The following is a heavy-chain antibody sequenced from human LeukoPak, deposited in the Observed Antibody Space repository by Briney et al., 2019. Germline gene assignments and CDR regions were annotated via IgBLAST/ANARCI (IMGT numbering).Heavy chain of an antibody. CDR1: GSTITSYY. CDR2: IYYSGRT. V-gene: IGHV4-59*08. D-gene: IGHD2-15*01. J-gene: IGHJ6*02. CDR3: ASSNRYCSGGSCYSSYYYYYGMDV. Sequence: PSETLSLTCTVSGSTITSYYWSWIRQPPGKGLEWIGYIYYSGRTNYNPSLKSRVTISVDTSKNQFSLKLSSMTAADTAVYYCASSNRYCSGGSCYSSYYYYYGMDVWGQGTTVTVSS.